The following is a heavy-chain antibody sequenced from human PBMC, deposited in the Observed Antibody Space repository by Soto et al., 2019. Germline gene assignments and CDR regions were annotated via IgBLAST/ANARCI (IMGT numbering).Heavy chain of an antibody. D-gene: IGHD3-3*01. V-gene: IGHV1-18*01. CDR3: ARDPLITIFGLVTNGVSWFDP. CDR1: GGAFSGDT. CDR2: IIANNGIT. J-gene: IGHJ5*02. Sequence: ASVKLSCKASGGAFSGDTISWGRQAPGQGLEWMGWIIANNGITNYAQKLQGRVTMTTDTSTSTAYMELRSLRSDDTAVYYCARDPLITIFGLVTNGVSWFDPWGQGPLVTVSS.